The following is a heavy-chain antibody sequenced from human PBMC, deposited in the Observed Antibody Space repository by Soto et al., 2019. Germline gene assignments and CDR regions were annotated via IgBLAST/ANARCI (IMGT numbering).Heavy chain of an antibody. CDR2: ISSSSSYI. CDR3: ARDQYVPSWYFDY. J-gene: IGHJ4*02. Sequence: GGSLRLSCAASGFTFSSYSMNWVRQAPGKGLEWASSISSSSSYIYYADSVKGRFTISRDNAKNSLYLQMNSLRAEDTAVYYCARDQYVPSWYFDYWGQGTLVTSPQ. D-gene: IGHD3-10*02. CDR1: GFTFSSYS. V-gene: IGHV3-21*01.